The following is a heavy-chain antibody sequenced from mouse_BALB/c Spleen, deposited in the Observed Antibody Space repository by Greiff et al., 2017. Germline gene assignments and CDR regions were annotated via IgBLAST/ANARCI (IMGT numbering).Heavy chain of an antibody. CDR1: GFTFSDFY. Sequence: EVKLVESGGGLVQPGGSLRLSCATSGFTFSDFYMEWVRQPPGKRLEWIAASRNKANDYTTEYSASVKGRFIVSRDTSQSILYLQMNALRAEDTANYYGARDVLGDYAMDYWGQGTSVTVSS. CDR3: ARDVLGDYAMDY. D-gene: IGHD4-1*01. V-gene: IGHV7-1*02. CDR2: SRNKANDYTT. J-gene: IGHJ4*01.